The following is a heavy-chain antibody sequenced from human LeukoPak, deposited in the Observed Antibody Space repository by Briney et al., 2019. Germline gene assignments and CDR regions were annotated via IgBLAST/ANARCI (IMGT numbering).Heavy chain of an antibody. CDR1: GGSISSSTDY. D-gene: IGHD5-24*01. CDR2: MYYTANT. Sequence: PPETPSLTCTVSGGSISSSTDYWGWIRQPPGKGLDWIGSMYYTANTYYNPSLKSRVTISVDTSKNQFSLKLTSVTAADTAVYYCARQPRDGHNPRPYYFDYWGQGTLVTVSS. CDR3: ARQPRDGHNPRPYYFDY. J-gene: IGHJ4*02. V-gene: IGHV4-39*01.